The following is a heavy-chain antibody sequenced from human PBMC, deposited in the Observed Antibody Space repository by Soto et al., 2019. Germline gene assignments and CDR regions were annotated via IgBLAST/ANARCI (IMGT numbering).Heavy chain of an antibody. J-gene: IGHJ4*02. V-gene: IGHV1-18*01. CDR1: GYTFTSYG. D-gene: IGHD5-18*01. CDR3: ARDQAMAQFDY. Sequence: QVQLVQSGAEVKKPGASVKVSCKASGYTFTSYGISWVRKAPGQGREGMGGISAYNGNTKNAQRIQGRVTTTTDTSTSTAYMELRSLRSDDTAVYYGARDQAMAQFDYWGQGTLVTVSS. CDR2: ISAYNGNT.